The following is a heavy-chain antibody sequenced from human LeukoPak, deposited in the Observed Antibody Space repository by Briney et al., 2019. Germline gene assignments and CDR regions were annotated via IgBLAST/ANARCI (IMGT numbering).Heavy chain of an antibody. V-gene: IGHV4-4*09. J-gene: IGHJ6*04. CDR3: ARWALKGYYADV. CDR2: IYLGVST. Sequence: SETLSLTCTISGDSLGTYYWTWIRQPPGKGLEWIGYIYLGVSTNYNPSLKSRVTLSVDTSMNQFSLRLTSLTAADTATYYCARWALKGYYADVWGTGTTVIVSS. D-gene: IGHD2-2*01. CDR1: GDSLGTYY.